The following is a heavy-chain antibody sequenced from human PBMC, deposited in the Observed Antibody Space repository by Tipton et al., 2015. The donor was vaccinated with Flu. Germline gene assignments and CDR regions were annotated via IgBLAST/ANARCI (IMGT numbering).Heavy chain of an antibody. CDR2: INQGGSKE. D-gene: IGHD2-2*01. CDR3: VRGIASAASA. V-gene: IGHV3-7*03. Sequence: SLRLSCAASGFTLSAFWMTWVRQPPGKGLEWVANINQGGSKEYYVDSVKGRFTISRDDAKNSVYVQMSSLRAEDMAVYYCVRGIASAASAWGPGTMVAVSS. CDR1: GFTLSAFW. J-gene: IGHJ3*01.